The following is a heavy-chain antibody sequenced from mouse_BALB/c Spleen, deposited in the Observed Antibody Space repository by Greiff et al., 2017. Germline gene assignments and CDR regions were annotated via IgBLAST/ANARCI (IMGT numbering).Heavy chain of an antibody. CDR1: GYAFTNYL. CDR2: INPGSGGT. D-gene: IGHD2-9*01. V-gene: IGHV1-54*03. Sequence: VKLQQSGAELVRPGTSVKVSCKASGYAFTNYLIEWVKQRPGQGLEWIGVINPGSGGTNYNEKFKGKATLTADKSSSTAYMQLSSLTSDDSAVYFCARGGSYYGYDWFAYWGQGTLVTVSA. J-gene: IGHJ3*01. CDR3: ARGGSYYGYDWFAY.